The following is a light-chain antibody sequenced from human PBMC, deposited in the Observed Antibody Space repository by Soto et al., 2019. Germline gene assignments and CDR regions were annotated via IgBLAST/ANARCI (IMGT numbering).Light chain of an antibody. J-gene: IGKJ4*01. CDR1: RDIADS. CDR3: XXYDDPXX. CDR2: DAS. Sequence: DTQMTQSPSSLSASVGDTVTITCQASRDIADSLNWYQQRAGQAPKLLIYDASNLQSGVPARFSGSETGTXXXLTXXXXQPXXFAXXXXXXYDDPXXFGGGTKVEIK. V-gene: IGKV1-33*01.